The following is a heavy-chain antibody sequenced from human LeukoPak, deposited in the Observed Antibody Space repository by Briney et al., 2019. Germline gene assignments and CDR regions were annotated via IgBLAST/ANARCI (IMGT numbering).Heavy chain of an antibody. CDR1: GFTLSDFW. Sequence: PGGSLRLSCAVSGFTLSDFWMSWVRQAPGRGLEWVATIHPEGNEKYHVESVKGRFTISRDNAKNSLFLQMNGLRVEDTAVSYCARGHASTGDHWGPGTLVTVS. J-gene: IGHJ4*02. D-gene: IGHD1-14*01. CDR3: ARGHASTGDH. CDR2: IHPEGNEK. V-gene: IGHV3-7*04.